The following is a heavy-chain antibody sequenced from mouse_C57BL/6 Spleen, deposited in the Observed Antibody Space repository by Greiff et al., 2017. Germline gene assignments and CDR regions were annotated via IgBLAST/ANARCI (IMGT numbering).Heavy chain of an antibody. CDR2: ISSGSSTI. J-gene: IGHJ2*01. V-gene: IGHV5-17*01. Sequence: EVKVVESGGGLVKPGGSLKLSCAASGFTFSDYGMHWVRQAPEKGLEWVANISSGSSTIYYADTEKGRFTISRDNAKNTLFLQMTSLRSEDTAMYYCAKGYDLFDYWSQGTTLTVSS. CDR1: GFTFSDYG. D-gene: IGHD2-10*02. CDR3: AKGYDLFDY.